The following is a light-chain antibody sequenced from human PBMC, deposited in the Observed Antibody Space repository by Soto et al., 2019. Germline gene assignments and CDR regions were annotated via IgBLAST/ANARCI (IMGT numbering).Light chain of an antibody. V-gene: IGLV2-14*01. J-gene: IGLJ2*01. Sequence: QSALTQPASVSGSPGQSITISCTGTSSDVGGYNYVSWYQQHPGKAPKLIIYDVTNRPSGVSTRFSGSKSGNTASLTISGLQVEDEANYYCSSFTSINTAIFGGGTKLTVL. CDR3: SSFTSINTAI. CDR1: SSDVGGYNY. CDR2: DVT.